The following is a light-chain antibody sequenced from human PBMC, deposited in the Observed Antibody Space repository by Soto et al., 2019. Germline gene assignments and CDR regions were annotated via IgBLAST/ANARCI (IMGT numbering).Light chain of an antibody. CDR3: QQYGTPRSVT. V-gene: IGKV3-20*01. CDR2: GTS. CDR1: QSVSSKN. Sequence: IVLTQSPCTLSLSPGERATRCCGAGQSVSSKNLAWYQQIPGHAPRLLIYGTSTRATGIPDRFSRSGSTTDFTLTISKVEPPDYAVYYCQQYGTPRSVTVGPGTRLEIK. J-gene: IGKJ5*01.